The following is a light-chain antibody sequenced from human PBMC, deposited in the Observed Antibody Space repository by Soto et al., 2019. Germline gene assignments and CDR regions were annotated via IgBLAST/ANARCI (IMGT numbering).Light chain of an antibody. CDR1: SSNIGAGYD. CDR2: GNS. CDR3: QSYDRSLSGWV. V-gene: IGLV1-40*01. J-gene: IGLJ3*02. Sequence: QSVLTQPPSVSGAPGQRVTISCTGSSSNIGAGYDVHWYQQLPGTAPKLLIYGNSNRPSGVPDRFSGSKSGTSASLAITGLRAEDEADYSCQSYDRSLSGWVFGGGTKVTVL.